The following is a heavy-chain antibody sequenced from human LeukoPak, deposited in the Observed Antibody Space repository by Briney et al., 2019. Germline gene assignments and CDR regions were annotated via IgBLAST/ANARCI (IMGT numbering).Heavy chain of an antibody. CDR2: INHSGST. J-gene: IGHJ6*04. CDR1: GGSFSGYY. V-gene: IGHV4-34*01. Sequence: SETLSLTCAVYGGSFSGYYWSWIRQPPGKGLEWIGEINHSGSTNYNPSLKSRVTISADTSKNQFSLKLSSVTAADTAVYYCARVYVFGGGPHHGRDVGGKGTTVTVPS. CDR3: ARVYVFGGGPHHGRDV. D-gene: IGHD3-3*01.